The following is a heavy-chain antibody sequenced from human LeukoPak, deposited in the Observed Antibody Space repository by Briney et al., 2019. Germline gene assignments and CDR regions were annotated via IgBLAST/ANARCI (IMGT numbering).Heavy chain of an antibody. CDR3: AAGWYFDY. V-gene: IGHV3-23*01. Sequence: GGTLRLSCAASGFTFSSYGLSWVRQAPGKGLEWVSGISISGGYTYYADSVKGRFTISRDNSKNTLYLQMNSLRAEDTAVYYCAAGWYFDYWGQGTLVTVSS. J-gene: IGHJ4*02. CDR2: ISISGGYT. D-gene: IGHD2-15*01. CDR1: GFTFSSYG.